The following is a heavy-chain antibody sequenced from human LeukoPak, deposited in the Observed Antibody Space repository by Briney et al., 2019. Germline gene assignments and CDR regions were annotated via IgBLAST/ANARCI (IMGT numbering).Heavy chain of an antibody. V-gene: IGHV3-23*01. D-gene: IGHD2-2*01. CDR2: ISGSGDST. CDR1: GFTFSTYA. J-gene: IGHJ6*02. Sequence: PGGSLRLSCAASGFTFSTYAVNWVRQAPGKGLEWVSTISGSGDSTYYADSVKGRFTISRDNAKNSLYLQMNSLRAEDTAVYYCARDPYCSSTSCHHGMDVWGQGTTVTVSS. CDR3: ARDPYCSSTSCHHGMDV.